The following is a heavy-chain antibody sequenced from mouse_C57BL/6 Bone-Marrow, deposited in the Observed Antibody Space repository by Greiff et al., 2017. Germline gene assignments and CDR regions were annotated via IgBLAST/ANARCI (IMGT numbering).Heavy chain of an antibody. CDR1: GYTFTDYE. Sequence: VQLQQSGAELVRPGASVTLSCKASGYTFTDYEMHWVKQTPVHGLEWIGAIDPETGGTAYNQKFKGKAILTADKSSSTAYMELRSLTSEDSAVYYGTNYDGYYDYAMDYWGQGTSVTVSS. J-gene: IGHJ4*01. CDR3: TNYDGYYDYAMDY. D-gene: IGHD2-3*01. V-gene: IGHV1-15*01. CDR2: IDPETGGT.